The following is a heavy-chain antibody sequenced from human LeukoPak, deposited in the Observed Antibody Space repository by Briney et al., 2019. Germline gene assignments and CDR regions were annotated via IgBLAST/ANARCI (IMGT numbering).Heavy chain of an antibody. J-gene: IGHJ4*02. CDR2: INPNSGGT. CDR3: ATLFPAAAAKY. V-gene: IGHV1-2*02. Sequence: GASVKVSCKASGYTFTSYGISWVRQAPGQGLEWMGWINPNSGGTNYAQKFQGRVTMTRDTSISTAYMELSGLRSEDTAVYYCATLFPAAAAKYWGQGTLVTVSS. CDR1: GYTFTSYG. D-gene: IGHD6-25*01.